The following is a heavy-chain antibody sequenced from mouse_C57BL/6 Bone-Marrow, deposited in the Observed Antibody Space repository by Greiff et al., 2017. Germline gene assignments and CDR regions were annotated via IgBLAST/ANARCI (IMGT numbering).Heavy chain of an antibody. CDR1: GYTFTSYW. CDR2: IDPSDSYT. J-gene: IGHJ3*01. Sequence: VQLQQPGAELVKPGASVKLSCKASGYTFTSYWMQWVKQRPGQGLEWIGEIDPSDSYTNYNQKFKGKATLTVDTSSSTAYMQLSSLTSEDSAVYYCNLDSSGPSPAYWGQGTLVTVSA. CDR3: NLDSSGPSPAY. D-gene: IGHD3-2*02. V-gene: IGHV1-50*01.